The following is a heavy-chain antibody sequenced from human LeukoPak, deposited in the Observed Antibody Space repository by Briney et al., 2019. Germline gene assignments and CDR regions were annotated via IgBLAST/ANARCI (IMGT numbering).Heavy chain of an antibody. CDR3: ARGGSSSWYHPYNWFDP. D-gene: IGHD6-13*01. Sequence: SETLSLTCTVSGGSISSGGYYWSWTRQHPGKGLEWIGYIYYSGSTYYNPSLKSRVTISVDKSKNQFSLKLSSVTAADTAVYYCARGGSSSWYHPYNWFDPWGQGTLVTVSS. J-gene: IGHJ5*02. V-gene: IGHV4-31*03. CDR2: IYYSGST. CDR1: GGSISSGGYY.